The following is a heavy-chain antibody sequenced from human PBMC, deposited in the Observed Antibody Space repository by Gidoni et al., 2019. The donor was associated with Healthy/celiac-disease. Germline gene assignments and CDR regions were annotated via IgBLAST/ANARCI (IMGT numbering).Heavy chain of an antibody. V-gene: IGHV4-59*01. CDR3: ARVHYYDSSGYPDPYYYYYGMYV. D-gene: IGHD3-22*01. J-gene: IGHJ6*02. CDR1: GGSISSYY. CDR2: IYYSGST. Sequence: QVQLQESGPGLVKPSETLSLTCTVAGGSISSYYWSWIQQHPGKGLEWIGYIYYSGSTNYNPSLNSRVTISVDTSKNQFSLKLSALTAADTAVYYCARVHYYDSSGYPDPYYYYYGMYVWGHGTTVTVSS.